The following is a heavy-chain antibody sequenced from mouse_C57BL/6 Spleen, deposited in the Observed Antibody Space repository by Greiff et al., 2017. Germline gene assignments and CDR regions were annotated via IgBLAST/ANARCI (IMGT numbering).Heavy chain of an antibody. Sequence: QVQLQQPGAELVMPGASVKLSCKASGYTFTSYWMHWVKQRPGQGLEWIGEIDPSDSYTNYNQKFKGKSTLTVDKSSSTAYMQLSSLTSGDSAVYYCARYGYSFDYWGQGTTLTVSS. D-gene: IGHD1-1*01. CDR1: GYTFTSYW. CDR3: ARYGYSFDY. V-gene: IGHV1-69*01. J-gene: IGHJ2*01. CDR2: IDPSDSYT.